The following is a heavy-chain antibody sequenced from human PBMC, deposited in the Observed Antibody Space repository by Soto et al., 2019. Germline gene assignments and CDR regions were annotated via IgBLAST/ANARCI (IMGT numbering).Heavy chain of an antibody. D-gene: IGHD4-17*01. CDR2: IWYDGTKE. CDR3: ARVGVDDYLNYFDQ. CDR1: GFTFSYYG. V-gene: IGHV3-33*01. J-gene: IGHJ4*02. Sequence: QVQLVESGGGVVQPGRSLRLSCAASGFTFSYYGMYWVRQAPGKGLEWVTIIWYDGTKEYYADSVKGRFTVSRDNSKNKLYLQMNSLRVEDTAVYYCARVGVDDYLNYFDQWGLGTLVTVSS.